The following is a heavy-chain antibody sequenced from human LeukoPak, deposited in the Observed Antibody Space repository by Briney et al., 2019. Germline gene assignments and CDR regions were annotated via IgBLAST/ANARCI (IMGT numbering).Heavy chain of an antibody. D-gene: IGHD3-22*01. V-gene: IGHV4-30-4*01. CDR3: ARDRYDSSGYYPLYYYYYGMDV. CDR1: GDSISSGDYY. CDR2: IYYSGST. Sequence: SETLSLTCTVSGDSISSGDYYWSWIRQPPGKGLEWIGYIYYSGSTYYNPSLKSRVTISVDTSKNQFSLKLSSVTAADTAVYYCARDRYDSSGYYPLYYYYYGMDVWGQGTTVTVSS. J-gene: IGHJ6*02.